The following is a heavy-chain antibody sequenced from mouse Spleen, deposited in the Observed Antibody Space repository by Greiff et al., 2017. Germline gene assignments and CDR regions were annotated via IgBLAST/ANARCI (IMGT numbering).Heavy chain of an antibody. V-gene: IGHV1-63*01. J-gene: IGHJ3*01. CDR1: GYAFTNYW. CDR3: ARGDYGSSYGFAY. D-gene: IGHD1-1*01. CDR2: IYPGSGNT. Sequence: QVQLQQSGAELVRPGTSVKISCKASGYAFTNYWLGWVKQRPGHGLEWIGDIYPGSGNTYYNEKFKGKATLTADKSSSTAYMQLSSLTSEDSAVYFCARGDYGSSYGFAYWGQGTLVTVSA.